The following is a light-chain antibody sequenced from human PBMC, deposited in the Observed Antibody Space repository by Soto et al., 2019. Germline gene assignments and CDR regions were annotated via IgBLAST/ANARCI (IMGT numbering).Light chain of an antibody. CDR1: QSIGTN. J-gene: IGKJ4*01. V-gene: IGKV3-15*01. Sequence: EIVMTQSPASLSVSPGERATLSCRASQSIGTNLAWYQQKPGQAPRLLIFAASTRATGIAARFSGNGSGTEFTLTISSLQSEDFAVYYCQQYGNWPPVTFGGGTKVDIK. CDR3: QQYGNWPPVT. CDR2: AAS.